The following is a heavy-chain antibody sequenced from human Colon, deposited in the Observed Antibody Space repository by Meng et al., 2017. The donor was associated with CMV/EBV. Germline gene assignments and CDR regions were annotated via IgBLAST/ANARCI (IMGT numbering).Heavy chain of an antibody. CDR1: GDFINNDY. J-gene: IGHJ4*02. CDR3: ARVHKPADLSDYGFDY. V-gene: IGHV4-4*07. D-gene: IGHD3-22*01. Sequence: QVQLQESGPGLVKSSETLSLTCTVSGDFINNDYWSWLRQPAGKDLEWIGHMSSSGDAKYNPSFNSRVSMSIDTSTNQFSLELSPVTAADTAVYYCARVHKPADLSDYGFDYWGRGTLVTVSS. CDR2: MSSSGDA.